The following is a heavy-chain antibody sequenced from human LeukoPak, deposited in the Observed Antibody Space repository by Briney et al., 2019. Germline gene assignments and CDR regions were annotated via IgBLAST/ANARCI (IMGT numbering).Heavy chain of an antibody. D-gene: IGHD6-6*01. CDR3: ASSSPLEYYYYGMDV. V-gene: IGHV4-61*02. CDR1: GGSISSGSYY. CDR2: IYTSGST. Sequence: SQTLSLTCTVSGGSISSGSYYWSWIRQPAGKGLEWIGRIYTSGSTNYNPSLKSRVTISEDTSKNQFSLKLSSVTAADTAVYYCASSSPLEYYYYGMDVWGQGTTVTVSS. J-gene: IGHJ6*02.